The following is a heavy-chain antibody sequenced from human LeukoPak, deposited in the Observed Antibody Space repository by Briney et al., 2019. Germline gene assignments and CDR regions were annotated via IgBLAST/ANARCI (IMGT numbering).Heavy chain of an antibody. J-gene: IGHJ3*02. D-gene: IGHD4-23*01. CDR1: GGSVSSYY. CDR3: ARVPTVVTGAFDI. V-gene: IGHV4-59*08. CDR2: IDYRGNT. Sequence: SETLSLTCAVSGGSVSSYYWSWIRQTPGKGLEGIGYIDYRGNTNYNPSLLSRVTISEDTSKNQFSLILTSVTAADTAVYYCARVPTVVTGAFDIWGQGTMVTVSS.